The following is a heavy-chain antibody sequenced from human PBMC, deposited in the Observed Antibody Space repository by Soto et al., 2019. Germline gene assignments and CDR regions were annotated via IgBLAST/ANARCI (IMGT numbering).Heavy chain of an antibody. CDR2: IKSKTDGGTT. D-gene: IGHD2-21*01. V-gene: IGHV3-15*01. Sequence: GESLRHSNRASGVTLSKARMSWVRQDPGKGLEWVGRIKSKTDGGTTDYAAPVKGRFTISRDDSKNTLYLQMNSLKTEDTAVYYCTTEGETDYFDYWGQGT. CDR1: GVTLSKAR. CDR3: TTEGETDYFDY. J-gene: IGHJ4*02.